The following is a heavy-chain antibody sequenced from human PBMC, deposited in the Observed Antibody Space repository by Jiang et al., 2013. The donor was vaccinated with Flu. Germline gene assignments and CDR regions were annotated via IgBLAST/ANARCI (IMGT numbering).Heavy chain of an antibody. CDR1: RYIFTSYW. CDR2: IDPSDSFA. J-gene: IGHJ4*02. CDR3: ARIKKRWLQSWVLFDY. D-gene: IGHD5-24*01. Sequence: VQLVESGAEVKKPGESLRISCKGSRYIFTSYWITWVRQVPGKGLEWMGTIDPSDSFANYSPSFQGHVNISADRSITTAYLQWSSLKPSDTAIYYCARIKKRWLQSWVLFDYWGQGSLLTVSS. V-gene: IGHV5-10-1*03.